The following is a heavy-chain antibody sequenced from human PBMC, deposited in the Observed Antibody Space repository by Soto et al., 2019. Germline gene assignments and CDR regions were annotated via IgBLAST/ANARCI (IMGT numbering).Heavy chain of an antibody. V-gene: IGHV1-69*06. CDR3: ARGGGLSTSWYWGDGLDS. CDR1: GNSFSSHA. D-gene: IGHD6-13*01. Sequence: QVHLEQSGSEVKKSGSSVKVSCKSSGNSFSSHAITWVRQAPGQGLEWMGGIIPVFDTPTYARRFQDRVTITADKSTNTSYMELRSLRSEDTAVYYCARGGGLSTSWYWGDGLDSWGQGTPVTVSS. J-gene: IGHJ4*02. CDR2: IIPVFDTP.